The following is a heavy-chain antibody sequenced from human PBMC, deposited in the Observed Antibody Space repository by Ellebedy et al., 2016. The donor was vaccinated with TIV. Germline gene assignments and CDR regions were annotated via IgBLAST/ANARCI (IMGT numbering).Heavy chain of an antibody. J-gene: IGHJ4*02. CDR3: ARDPGYSTGWSFNY. CDR2: IYYSGST. D-gene: IGHD6-19*01. Sequence: MPSETLSLTCTVSGGSISSGDYYWSWIRQPPGKGLEWIGYIYYSGSTYYNPSLKSRVTISVDTSKNQFSLKLSSVTAADTAVYYCARDPGYSTGWSFNYWGQGTLVTVSS. V-gene: IGHV4-30-4*02. CDR1: GGSISSGDYY.